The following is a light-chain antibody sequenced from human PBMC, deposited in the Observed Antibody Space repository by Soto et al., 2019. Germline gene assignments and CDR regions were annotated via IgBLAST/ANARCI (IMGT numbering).Light chain of an antibody. CDR1: QSVTSNS. J-gene: IGKJ3*01. CDR3: QQYGSSPQFT. CDR2: GAS. Sequence: EIVLTQSPGTLSLSPGERATLSCRASQSVTSNSLAWYQQKPGQAPRLLIYGASLSATGVPDRFSGSGSGTDVTLTITRREPEDFAVYYCQQYGSSPQFTFGPGTKVDFK. V-gene: IGKV3-20*01.